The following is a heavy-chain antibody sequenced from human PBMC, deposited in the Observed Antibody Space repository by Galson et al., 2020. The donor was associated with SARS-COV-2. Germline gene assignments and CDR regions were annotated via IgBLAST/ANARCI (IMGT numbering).Heavy chain of an antibody. V-gene: IGHV4-39*01. J-gene: IGHJ4*02. CDR2: IYYSGST. CDR3: VRHSAWFSSSLIN. D-gene: IGHD6-6*01. Sequence: SETLSLTCTVSGASISSDSYYWGWIRQPPGKGLEWIGSIYYSGSTYHNPSLKSRVTISLDTSKNQFSLKLTSVTAADTAVYYCVRHSAWFSSSLINWGQGRLVTVSS. CDR1: GASISSDSYY.